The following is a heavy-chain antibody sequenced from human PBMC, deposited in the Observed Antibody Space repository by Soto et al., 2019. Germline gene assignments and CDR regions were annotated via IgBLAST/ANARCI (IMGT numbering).Heavy chain of an antibody. CDR2: IIPIFGTA. CDR1: GGTFSSYA. Sequence: QVQLVQSGAEVKKPGSSVKVSCKASGGTFSSYAISWVRQAPGQGLEWVGGIIPIFGTANYAQKFQGRVTITADESTSTAYMELSSLRSEDTAVYYCARGPHRHMTPGDYYYYYGMDVWGQGTTVTVSS. D-gene: IGHD2-8*02. V-gene: IGHV1-69*12. J-gene: IGHJ6*02. CDR3: ARGPHRHMTPGDYYYYYGMDV.